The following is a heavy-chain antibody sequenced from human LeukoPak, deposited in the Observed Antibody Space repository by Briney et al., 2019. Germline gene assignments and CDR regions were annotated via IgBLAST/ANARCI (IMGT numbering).Heavy chain of an antibody. D-gene: IGHD3-10*01. CDR2: INHSGST. Sequence: SQTLSLTCTVSGGSISSGDYYWTWIRQPPGKGLEWIGEINHSGSTNYNPSLKSRVTISVDTSKNQFSLKLSSVTAADTAVYYCARGWRRSVKNDAFDIWGQGTMVTVSS. V-gene: IGHV4-30-4*01. J-gene: IGHJ3*02. CDR3: ARGWRRSVKNDAFDI. CDR1: GGSISSGDYY.